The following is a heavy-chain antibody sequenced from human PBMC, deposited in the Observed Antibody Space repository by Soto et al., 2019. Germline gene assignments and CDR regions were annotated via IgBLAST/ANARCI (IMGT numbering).Heavy chain of an antibody. J-gene: IGHJ4*02. CDR3: AKETIEVGGTNDFDS. CDR2: VSHDGLAQ. Sequence: QVQLVESGCGVVQPGRSLRLLCEGSGFTFSRYGMHWVRQAPGMGLEWVAVVSHDGLAQYYGDSVMGRFTISRDNSQNTLYLQMNSLRTEYTAIYYCAKETIEVGGTNDFDSWGQGALVTVSS. D-gene: IGHD6-19*01. V-gene: IGHV3-30*18. CDR1: GFTFSRYG.